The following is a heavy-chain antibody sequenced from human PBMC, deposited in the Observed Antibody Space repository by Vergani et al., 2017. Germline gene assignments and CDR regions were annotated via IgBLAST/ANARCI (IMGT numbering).Heavy chain of an antibody. J-gene: IGHJ4*02. Sequence: EVQLVESGGGLVKPGGSLRLSCAASGFTFSSDSMNWVRQAPGKGLEWVSSISSSSSYIYYADSGKGRFTISRDNAKNSLYLQMNSLRTEDTAVYYCARSFFGSGNNYFDYWGQGTLVTVSS. CDR3: ARSFFGSGNNYFDY. D-gene: IGHD3-10*01. CDR2: ISSSSSYI. CDR1: GFTFSSDS. V-gene: IGHV3-21*01.